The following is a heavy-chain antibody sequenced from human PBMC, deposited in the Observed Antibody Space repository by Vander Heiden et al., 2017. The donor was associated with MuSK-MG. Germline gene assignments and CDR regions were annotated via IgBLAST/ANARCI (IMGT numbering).Heavy chain of an antibody. Sequence: QVQLQQWGAGLLKPSETLSLTCAVYGRSFSGYYWSWIRQPPGKGLEWIGEINHSGSTNYNPSLKSRVTISVDTSKNQFSLKLSSVTAADTAVYYCARVGYDSSGYYYYPFDYWGQGTLVTVSS. D-gene: IGHD3-22*01. CDR1: GRSFSGYY. J-gene: IGHJ4*02. CDR3: ARVGYDSSGYYYYPFDY. V-gene: IGHV4-34*01. CDR2: INHSGST.